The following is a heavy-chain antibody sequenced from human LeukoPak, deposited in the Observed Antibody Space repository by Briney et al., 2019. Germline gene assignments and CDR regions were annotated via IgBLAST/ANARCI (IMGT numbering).Heavy chain of an antibody. D-gene: IGHD6-13*01. CDR2: IVVDSDNT. Sequence: SVKVSCKASGFTFTSRSAVQWVRQARGQRLEWIGWIVVDSDNTNYAENFQERVTITRDMSESTSYMELSSLRSEDTGVYFCAAPYTSSWFDLWGQGTMVTVSS. V-gene: IGHV1-58*01. J-gene: IGHJ5*02. CDR3: AAPYTSSWFDL. CDR1: GFTFTSRSA.